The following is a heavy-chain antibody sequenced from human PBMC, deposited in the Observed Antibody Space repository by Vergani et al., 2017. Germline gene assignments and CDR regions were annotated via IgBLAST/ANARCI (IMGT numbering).Heavy chain of an antibody. CDR3: ARDLGGYSYGCYGY. Sequence: EVHLLDSGGGLVQPGGSLRLSCAASGFTFSSYAMSWVRQAPGKGLEWVSSISSSSSYIYYADSVKGRFTISRDNAKNSLYLQMNTLRAEDTAVYYCARDLGGYSYGCYGYWGQGTLVTVSS. D-gene: IGHD5-18*01. CDR1: GFTFSSYA. CDR2: ISSSSSYI. J-gene: IGHJ4*02. V-gene: IGHV3-21*01.